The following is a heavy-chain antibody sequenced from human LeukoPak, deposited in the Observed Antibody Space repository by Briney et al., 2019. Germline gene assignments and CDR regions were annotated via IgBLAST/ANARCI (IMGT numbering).Heavy chain of an antibody. J-gene: IGHJ3*02. Sequence: GASVKVSCKASGYTFTSYDINWVRKATGQGLEWMEWMNPNSGNTGYAQKFQGRVTITRNTSISTAYMELSSLRSEDTAVYYCARGGGPEILDAFDIWGQGTMVTVSS. D-gene: IGHD3-16*01. CDR3: ARGGGPEILDAFDI. CDR2: MNPNSGNT. CDR1: GYTFTSYD. V-gene: IGHV1-8*03.